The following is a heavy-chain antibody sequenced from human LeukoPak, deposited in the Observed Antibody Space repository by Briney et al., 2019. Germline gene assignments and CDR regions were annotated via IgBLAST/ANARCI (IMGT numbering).Heavy chain of an antibody. J-gene: IGHJ4*02. CDR2: IIPVFDTT. Sequence: SVKVSCKASGGTFNNYAISWVRQAPGQGLEWMGGIIPVFDTTNYAQKFQGRVTITADESTSTAYMELSSLRSEDTAVYYCARGVGYFDWLTLDYWGQGTLVTVSS. CDR1: GGTFNNYA. V-gene: IGHV1-69*13. CDR3: ARGVGYFDWLTLDY. D-gene: IGHD3-9*01.